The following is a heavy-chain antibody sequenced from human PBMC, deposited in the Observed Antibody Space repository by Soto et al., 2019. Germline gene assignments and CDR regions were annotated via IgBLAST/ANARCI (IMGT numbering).Heavy chain of an antibody. J-gene: IGHJ3*02. Sequence: QLQLQESGPGLVKPSETLSLTCTVSGGSISSSSYYWGWIRQPPGKGLEWIGSIYYSGSTYYNPSHKSRVTISVDTSKNQFSLKLSSVTAADTAVYYCARHSDDYGDYGDAFDIWGQGTMVTVSS. V-gene: IGHV4-39*01. CDR3: ARHSDDYGDYGDAFDI. D-gene: IGHD4-17*01. CDR2: IYYSGST. CDR1: GGSISSSSYY.